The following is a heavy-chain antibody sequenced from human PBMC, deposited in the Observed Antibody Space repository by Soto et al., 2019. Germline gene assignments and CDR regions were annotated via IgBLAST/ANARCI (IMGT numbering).Heavy chain of an antibody. V-gene: IGHV3-30*18. J-gene: IGHJ4*02. CDR2: VSHDGRNT. D-gene: IGHD6-19*01. CDR1: GFTFSDYA. Sequence: VQLVESGGGVVQPGRSLRLSCAASGFTFSDYAMHWVRQAPGKGLEWVAVVSHDGRNTHYADSVKGRFTISRDSSKHTVSLEMTSLRAEDTAVYYCAKVVRQWLVTSDCNYWGQGALVTVSS. CDR3: AKVVRQWLVTSDCNY.